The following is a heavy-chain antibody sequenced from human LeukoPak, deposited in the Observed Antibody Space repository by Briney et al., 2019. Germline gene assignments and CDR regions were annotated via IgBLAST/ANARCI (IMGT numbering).Heavy chain of an antibody. D-gene: IGHD3-10*01. J-gene: IGHJ6*02. Sequence: PSETLSLTCTVSGGSIRSYYWSWIRQPPGKGLEWIGYIYYSGSTNYSPSLKSRVTISVDTSKNQFSLKLSSVTAADTAVYYCARSHGSGSYYKPFLYYYYGMDVWGQGTTVTVFS. CDR1: GGSIRSYY. CDR2: IYYSGST. V-gene: IGHV4-59*01. CDR3: ARSHGSGSYYKPFLYYYYGMDV.